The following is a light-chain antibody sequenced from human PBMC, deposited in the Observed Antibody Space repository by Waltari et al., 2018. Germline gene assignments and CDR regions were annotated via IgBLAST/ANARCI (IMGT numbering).Light chain of an antibody. CDR2: EVR. V-gene: IGLV2-23*02. Sequence: QSALTHPASVSGSPGQSITISCTGTSSDVGTYNLVSWYQQHSGKAPQLMIYEVRQRPSGVSNRFSGSKSGNTASLTISWLQAEDEADYYCCSYAGSSTFYVFGTGTKVTVL. CDR1: SSDVGTYNL. J-gene: IGLJ1*01. CDR3: CSYAGSSTFYV.